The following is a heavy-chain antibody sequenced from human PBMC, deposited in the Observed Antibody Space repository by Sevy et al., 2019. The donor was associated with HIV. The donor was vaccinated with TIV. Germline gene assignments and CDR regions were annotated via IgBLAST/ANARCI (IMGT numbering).Heavy chain of an antibody. D-gene: IGHD2-15*01. CDR2: INHSGST. V-gene: IGHV4-34*01. CDR1: GGSFSGYY. CDR3: ARGAALYCSGGSCYSFTAIIYYYYGMDV. Sequence: SETLSLTCAVYGGSFSGYYWSWIRQPPGKGLEWIGEINHSGSTNYNPSLKSRVTISVDTSKNQFSLKLSSVTAADTAVCYCARGAALYCSGGSCYSFTAIIYYYYGMDVWGQGTTVTVSS. J-gene: IGHJ6*02.